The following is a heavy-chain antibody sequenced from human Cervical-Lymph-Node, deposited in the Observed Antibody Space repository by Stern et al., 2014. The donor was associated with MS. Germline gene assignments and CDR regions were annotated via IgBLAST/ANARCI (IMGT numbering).Heavy chain of an antibody. J-gene: IGHJ5*02. Sequence: VQLVQSGAEVKKPGSSVKVSCKASGGTFSSYAISWVRQAPGQGLEWMGGIIPIFGTANYAQKCQGRVTITADESTSTAYMELSSLRSEDTAVYYCARERTAYYGSGSLSNWFDPWGQGTLVTVSS. CDR2: IIPIFGTA. CDR1: GGTFSSYA. V-gene: IGHV1-69*01. D-gene: IGHD3-10*01. CDR3: ARERTAYYGSGSLSNWFDP.